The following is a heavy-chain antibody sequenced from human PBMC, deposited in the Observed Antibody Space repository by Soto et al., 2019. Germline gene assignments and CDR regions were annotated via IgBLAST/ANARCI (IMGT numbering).Heavy chain of an antibody. D-gene: IGHD6-13*01. CDR1: GFTFSSYA. CDR2: ISGSGGST. V-gene: IGHV3-23*01. Sequence: EVQLLESGGGLVQPGGSLRLSCAASGFTFSSYAMSWVRQAPGKGLEWVSAISGSGGSTYYADSVKGRFTISRDNSKNTLYLQMNSLRAEDTAVYYCAKAEGARPAAGPRYDYWGQGTLVTVSS. CDR3: AKAEGARPAAGPRYDY. J-gene: IGHJ4*02.